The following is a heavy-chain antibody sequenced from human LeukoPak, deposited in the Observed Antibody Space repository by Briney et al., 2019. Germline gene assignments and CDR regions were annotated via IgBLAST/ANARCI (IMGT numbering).Heavy chain of an antibody. J-gene: IGHJ3*02. Sequence: SETLSLTCTVSGYSISSGYYWGWIRQPPGKGLEWIGSTYHSGSTYYNPSLKSRVTISVDTSENQFSLKLSSVTAADTAVYYCARAPTVTNAFDIWGQGPMVTVSS. CDR3: ARAPTVTNAFDI. CDR2: TYHSGST. D-gene: IGHD4-17*01. V-gene: IGHV4-38-2*02. CDR1: GYSISSGYY.